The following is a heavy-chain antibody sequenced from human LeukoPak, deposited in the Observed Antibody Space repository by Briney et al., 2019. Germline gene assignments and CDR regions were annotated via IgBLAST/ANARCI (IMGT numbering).Heavy chain of an antibody. CDR1: RDTFTNNS. CDR3: ARVATPRYCSTTSCYWKGRFDP. CDR2: IIPIFGTA. Sequence: ASVKVSCKASRDTFTNNSISWVRQAPGQGLGWMGGIIPIFGTAHYAQNFQGRVTITADESTSTAYMELSSLRSEDTAVYYCARVATPRYCSTTSCYWKGRFDPWGQGTLVTVSS. V-gene: IGHV1-69*13. J-gene: IGHJ5*02. D-gene: IGHD2-2*01.